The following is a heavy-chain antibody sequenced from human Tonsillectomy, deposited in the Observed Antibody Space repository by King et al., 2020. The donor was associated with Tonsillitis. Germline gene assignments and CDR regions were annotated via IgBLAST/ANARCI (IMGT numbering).Heavy chain of an antibody. Sequence: QVQLVESGGGVVQPGRSLRLSCAASGFTFSNYAMHWVRQAPGKGLEWVAVISNDGSNKYYADYVKGRFTISRDNSKNTRYLQMNSLRAEDASVYYCAREETDRWELLPGMLDAFDIWGQGNVVTVS. CDR1: GFTFSNYA. CDR3: AREETDRWELLPGMLDAFDI. CDR2: ISNDGSNK. V-gene: IGHV3-30*04. D-gene: IGHD1-26*01. J-gene: IGHJ3*02.